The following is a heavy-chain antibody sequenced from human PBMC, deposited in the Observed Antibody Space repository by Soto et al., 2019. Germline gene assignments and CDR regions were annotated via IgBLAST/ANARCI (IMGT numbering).Heavy chain of an antibody. V-gene: IGHV1-18*01. D-gene: IGHD1-26*01. Sequence: GASVKVSCKASGYTFTSYCISWVLQAPGEGLERMGWISAYNGNTNYAQKLQGRVTMTTDTSTSTAYMELRSLRSDDTAVYYCARDRRSPLYYYYGMDVWGQGTTVTVSS. CDR2: ISAYNGNT. CDR3: ARDRRSPLYYYYGMDV. J-gene: IGHJ6*02. CDR1: GYTFTSYC.